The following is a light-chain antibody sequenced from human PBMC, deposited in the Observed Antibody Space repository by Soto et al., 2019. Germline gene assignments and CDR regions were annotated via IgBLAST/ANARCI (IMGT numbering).Light chain of an antibody. CDR3: QSYDSSLSGSVV. CDR2: GNS. J-gene: IGLJ3*02. Sequence: QSVLTQPPSVSGAPGQRVTISCTGSSSNIGAGYDVHWYQQLPGTAPKLLIYGNSNRPSGVPDRFSGSKSGTSASLAITGLQAEDASGYYCQSYDSSLSGSVVFGGGTKLTVL. V-gene: IGLV1-40*01. CDR1: SSNIGAGYD.